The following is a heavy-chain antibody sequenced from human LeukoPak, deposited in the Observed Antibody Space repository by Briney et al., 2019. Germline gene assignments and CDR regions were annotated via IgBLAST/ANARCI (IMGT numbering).Heavy chain of an antibody. Sequence: GGSLRLSCAASGFTFSSYAMSWVRPAPGKGLEWVSAISGSGGSTYYADSVKGRFTISRDNSKNTLYLQMNSLRAEDTAVYYYAKVSGHGDYVSATDYWGQGTLVTVSS. CDR2: ISGSGGST. J-gene: IGHJ4*02. D-gene: IGHD4-17*01. CDR1: GFTFSSYA. CDR3: AKVSGHGDYVSATDY. V-gene: IGHV3-23*01.